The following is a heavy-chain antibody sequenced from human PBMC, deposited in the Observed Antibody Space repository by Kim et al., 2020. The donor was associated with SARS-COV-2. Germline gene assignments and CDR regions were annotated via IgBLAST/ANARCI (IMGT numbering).Heavy chain of an antibody. Sequence: SVKVSCKASGGTFSSYAISWVRQAPGQGLEWMGGIIPIFGTANYAQKFQGRVTITADESTSTAYMELSSLRSEDTAVYYCARDPGGSSSWYNWFDPWGQGTLVTVSS. CDR3: ARDPGGSSSWYNWFDP. D-gene: IGHD6-13*01. V-gene: IGHV1-69*13. CDR1: GGTFSSYA. J-gene: IGHJ5*02. CDR2: IIPIFGTA.